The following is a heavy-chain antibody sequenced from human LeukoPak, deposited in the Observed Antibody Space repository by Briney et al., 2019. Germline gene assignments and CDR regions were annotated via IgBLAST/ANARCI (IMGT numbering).Heavy chain of an antibody. J-gene: IGHJ4*02. D-gene: IGHD6-13*01. CDR3: AKCSGYSSSWCYYFDY. V-gene: IGHV3-23*01. CDR2: ISGSGGST. Sequence: GGSLRLSCAASGFTFSSYAMSWVRQAPGEGLEWVSAISGSGGSTYYADSVKGRFTISRDNSKNTLYLQMNGLRAEDTAVYYCAKCSGYSSSWCYYFDYWGQGTLVTVSS. CDR1: GFTFSSYA.